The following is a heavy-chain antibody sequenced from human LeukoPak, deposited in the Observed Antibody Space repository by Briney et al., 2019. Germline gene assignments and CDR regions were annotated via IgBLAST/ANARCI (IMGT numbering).Heavy chain of an antibody. CDR1: GFTFSSYA. D-gene: IGHD3-10*01. V-gene: IGHV3-23*01. CDR3: AKDPTPLDGSGPGDFDY. Sequence: GGSLRLSCAVSGFTFSSYAMSWVRQAPGKGLEWVSAISGSGGSTYYADSVKGRFTISRDNSKNTLSLQMNSLRPEDTGVFYCAKDPTPLDGSGPGDFDYWGQGNLVTVSS. J-gene: IGHJ4*02. CDR2: ISGSGGST.